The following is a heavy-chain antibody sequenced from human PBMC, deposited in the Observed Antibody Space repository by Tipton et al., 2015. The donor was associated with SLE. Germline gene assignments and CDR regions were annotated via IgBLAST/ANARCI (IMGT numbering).Heavy chain of an antibody. CDR2: ISGSGDHT. CDR3: ARQNGFRSYYYYMGV. V-gene: IGHV3-23*01. J-gene: IGHJ6*03. CDR1: RFTFSTYA. D-gene: IGHD3-16*02. Sequence: LSLTCAASRFTFSTYAISWVRQAPGKGLEWVSTISGSGDHTYYAASVRGRFTISRDTSQKTVYVQMNSLRPEDTAIYYCARQNGFRSYYYYMGVWGKGTTVTVSS.